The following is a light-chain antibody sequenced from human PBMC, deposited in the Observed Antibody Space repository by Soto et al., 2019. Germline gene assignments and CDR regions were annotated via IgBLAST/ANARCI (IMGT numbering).Light chain of an antibody. CDR1: SSDVGSYNL. CDR2: EVT. Sequence: ALTQPASVSGSPGQSITISCTGASSDVGSYNLVSWYQQHPGKAPKLLIYEVTKRPSGVSNRFSGSKSGDTASLTISGLQAEDEANYYCCSYAGSYTWMFGGGTKLTVL. V-gene: IGLV2-23*02. J-gene: IGLJ3*02. CDR3: CSYAGSYTWM.